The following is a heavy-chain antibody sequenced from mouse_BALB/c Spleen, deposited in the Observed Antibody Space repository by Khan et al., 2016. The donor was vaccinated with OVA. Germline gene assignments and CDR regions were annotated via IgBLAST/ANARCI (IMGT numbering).Heavy chain of an antibody. V-gene: IGHV1-87*01. Sequence: LQESGAELARPGASVKLSCKASGYSFTSYWMQWVKQRPGTGLEWIGAIYPGDGDTRYTQKFKGKATLTADNSSSTAYMQLSSVASEDSANYYWARGRYGNWYFDVWGAGTTVTVSS. J-gene: IGHJ1*01. CDR1: GYSFTSYW. CDR3: ARGRYGNWYFDV. D-gene: IGHD2-1*01. CDR2: IYPGDGDT.